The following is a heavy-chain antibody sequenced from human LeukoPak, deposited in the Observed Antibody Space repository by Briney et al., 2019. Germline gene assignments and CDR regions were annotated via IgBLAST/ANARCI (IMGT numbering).Heavy chain of an antibody. Sequence: PGGSLRLSRVVSGFTFGDYAMTWVRQAPGKGLEWVGFIRSKALGATTEYAASVKDRFIVSRDDSGSIAYLQMNSLKTEDTAVYYCSRSITGSGWKYYFDFWGQGTLVTVSS. J-gene: IGHJ4*02. CDR1: GFTFGDYA. CDR2: IRSKALGATT. V-gene: IGHV3-49*04. CDR3: SRSITGSGWKYYFDF. D-gene: IGHD6-19*01.